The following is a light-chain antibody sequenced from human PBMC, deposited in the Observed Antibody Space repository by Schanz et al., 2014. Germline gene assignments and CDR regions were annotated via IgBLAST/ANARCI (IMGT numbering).Light chain of an antibody. CDR3: QQFGKLPWT. CDR1: QSVSSN. J-gene: IGKJ1*01. CDR2: GAS. Sequence: EIVMTQSPATLSVSPGERATLSCRASQSVSSNLAWYQQKPGQAPRLLIYGASSRATGIPDRFSGSGSGTDFTLTISRLEPEDFAVFYCQQFGKLPWTFGQGTKVEIK. V-gene: IGKV3-20*01.